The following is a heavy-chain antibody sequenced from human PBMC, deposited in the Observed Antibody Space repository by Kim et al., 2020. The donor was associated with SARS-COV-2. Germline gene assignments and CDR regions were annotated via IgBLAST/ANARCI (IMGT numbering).Heavy chain of an antibody. CDR2: ISAYNGNT. CDR3: ARIHYDSSGYYPDYFDY. J-gene: IGHJ4*02. V-gene: IGHV1-18*01. D-gene: IGHD3-22*01. CDR1: GYTFTSYG. Sequence: ASVKVSCKASGYTFTSYGISWVRQAPGQGLEWMGWISAYNGNTNYAQKLQGRVTMTTDTSTSTAYMELRSLRSDDTAVYYCARIHYDSSGYYPDYFDYWGQGTLVTVSS.